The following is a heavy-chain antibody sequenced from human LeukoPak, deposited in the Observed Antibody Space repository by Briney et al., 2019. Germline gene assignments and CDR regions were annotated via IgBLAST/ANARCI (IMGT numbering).Heavy chain of an antibody. CDR3: AGSEAAAGTGLNY. Sequence: KPSETLSLTCAVSGYSISSGYYWGWIRRPPGKGLEWIGSIYYSGSTYYNPSLKSRVTISVDTSKNQFSLKLSSVTAADTAVYYCAGSEAAAGTGLNYWGQGTLVTVSS. V-gene: IGHV4-38-2*01. D-gene: IGHD6-13*01. CDR1: GYSISSGYY. CDR2: IYYSGST. J-gene: IGHJ4*02.